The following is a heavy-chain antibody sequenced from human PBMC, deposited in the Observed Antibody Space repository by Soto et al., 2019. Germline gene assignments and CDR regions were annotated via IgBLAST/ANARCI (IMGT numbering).Heavy chain of an antibody. Sequence: SETLSLTCTVSGDSISDYYWSWIRQSPGKGLEWIGYIYHSGNTYYNPSLKSRVTISLDASKNQFPLKLTSVTAADTAVYYCARLSSIDSSGYYLDYWGQGTLVTVSS. V-gene: IGHV4-59*12. D-gene: IGHD3-22*01. CDR3: ARLSSIDSSGYYLDY. J-gene: IGHJ4*02. CDR1: GDSISDYY. CDR2: IYHSGNT.